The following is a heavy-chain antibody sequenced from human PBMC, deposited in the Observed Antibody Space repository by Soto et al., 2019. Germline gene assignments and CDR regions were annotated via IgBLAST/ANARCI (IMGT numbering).Heavy chain of an antibody. CDR1: GDSVSSNSAG. Sequence: SQTLSLTCAITGDSVSSNSAGWSWVRQSPSRGLEWLGRTYYRSKWYYEYAVSVRGRITINPDTSKDQYSLQLNSVTPEDTAVYFCARGEQYSGRIFDYWGQGTLVTVSS. CDR2: TYYRSKWYY. J-gene: IGHJ4*01. V-gene: IGHV6-1*01. CDR3: ARGEQYSGRIFDY. D-gene: IGHD1-26*01.